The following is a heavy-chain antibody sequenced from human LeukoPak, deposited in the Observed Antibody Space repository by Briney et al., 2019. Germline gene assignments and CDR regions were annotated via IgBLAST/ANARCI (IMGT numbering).Heavy chain of an antibody. CDR2: IKGDGIST. CDR3: ARDRAVGALGYYYGMDV. V-gene: IGHV3-74*01. CDR1: GFDFSSNW. Sequence: AGGSLRLSCAASGFDFSSNWMHWVRHAPGQGLVWVSRIKGDGISTNYADSVKGRFTISRDNSKNTLYLQMNSLRAEDTAVYYCARDRAVGALGYYYGMDVWGQGTTVTVSS. D-gene: IGHD1-26*01. J-gene: IGHJ6*02.